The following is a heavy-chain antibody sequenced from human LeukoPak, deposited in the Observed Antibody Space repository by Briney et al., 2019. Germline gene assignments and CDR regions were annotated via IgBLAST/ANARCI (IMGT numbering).Heavy chain of an antibody. J-gene: IGHJ4*02. D-gene: IGHD6-13*01. CDR1: DGSISSHY. CDR2: IYHTGST. V-gene: IGHV4-59*11. Sequence: SETLSHTCTVSDGSISSHYWSWVRQPPGKGLEWIGYIYHTGSTNYNPSLKSRVTISLDTSKNQFSLTLTSATAADTAVYYCATRPGSTWYGVFNFWGQGTLVTVSS. CDR3: ATRPGSTWYGVFNF.